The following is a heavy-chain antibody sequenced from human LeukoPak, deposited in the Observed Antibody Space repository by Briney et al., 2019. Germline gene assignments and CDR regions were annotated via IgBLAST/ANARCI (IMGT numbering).Heavy chain of an antibody. CDR2: INHSGST. CDR1: GGSFSGYY. CDR3: ARGAAYCSSTSCYRRYSYGIDY. J-gene: IGHJ4*02. Sequence: PSETLSLTCAVYGGSFSGYYWSWIRQPPGKGLEWIGEINHSGSTNYNPSLKSRVTISVDTSKSQFSLKLSSVTAADTAVYYCARGAAYCSSTSCYRRYSYGIDYWGQGTLVTVSS. V-gene: IGHV4-34*01. D-gene: IGHD2-2*01.